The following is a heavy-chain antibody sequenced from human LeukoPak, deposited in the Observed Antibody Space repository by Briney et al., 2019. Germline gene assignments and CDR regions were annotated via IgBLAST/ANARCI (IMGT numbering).Heavy chain of an antibody. CDR2: ISYDGNNK. Sequence: GGSLRLSCAASGFTFNSYAMSWVRQAPGKGLEWVAVISYDGNNKYYADSVKGRFTISRDNSKNTLYLQMNSLRAEDTAVYYCAKDLRYCSSTSCRSDHVYYYGMDVWGQGTTVTVSS. D-gene: IGHD2-2*01. V-gene: IGHV3-30*18. J-gene: IGHJ6*02. CDR3: AKDLRYCSSTSCRSDHVYYYGMDV. CDR1: GFTFNSYA.